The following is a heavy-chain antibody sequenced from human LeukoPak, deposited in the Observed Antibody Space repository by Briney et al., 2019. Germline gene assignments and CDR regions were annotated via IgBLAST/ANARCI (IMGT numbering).Heavy chain of an antibody. V-gene: IGHV3-30*18. CDR2: ISYDGSNK. J-gene: IGHJ6*03. D-gene: IGHD6-13*01. Sequence: PGGSLRLSCAASGFTFSSYGMHWVRQAPGKGLEWVAVISYDGSNKYYADSVKGRFTISRDNSKNTLYLQMNSLRAEDTAVYYCAKEAQYSSSWYPHYYYYYYMDVWGKGTTVTVSS. CDR3: AKEAQYSSSWYPHYYYYYYMDV. CDR1: GFTFSSYG.